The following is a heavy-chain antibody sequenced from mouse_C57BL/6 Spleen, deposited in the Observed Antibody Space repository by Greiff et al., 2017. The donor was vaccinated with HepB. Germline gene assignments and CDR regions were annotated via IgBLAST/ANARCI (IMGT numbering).Heavy chain of an antibody. J-gene: IGHJ2*01. CDR2: IDTEDGDT. Sequence: VQLQQSGAELVKPGASVKLSCTASGFNIKDYYMPWVKQRTEQGLEWIGRIDTEDGDTKYAPKFQGKATITADTSSNTAYLQLSSLTSEDTAVYYCARERDTTVVANYFDYWGQGTTLTVSS. D-gene: IGHD1-1*01. CDR1: GFNIKDYY. V-gene: IGHV14-2*01. CDR3: ARERDTTVVANYFDY.